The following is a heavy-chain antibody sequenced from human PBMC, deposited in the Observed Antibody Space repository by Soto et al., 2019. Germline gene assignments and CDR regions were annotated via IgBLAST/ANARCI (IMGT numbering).Heavy chain of an antibody. V-gene: IGHV5-10-1*01. CDR2: XXXSXSYT. D-gene: IGHD1-26*01. CDR1: GYSFTTYW. J-gene: IGHJ4*02. CDR3: ARWSAGRDDY. Sequence: PGESLKISCKGSGYSFTTYWISWVRQMPGKGLXXXXXXXXSXSYTNYSPSFQGHVTISADKSISTAYLQWSSLKASDTAMYYCARWSAGRDDYWGQGTLVTV.